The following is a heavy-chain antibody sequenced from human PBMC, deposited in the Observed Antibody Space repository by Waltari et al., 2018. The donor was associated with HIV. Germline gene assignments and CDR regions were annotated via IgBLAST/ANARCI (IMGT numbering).Heavy chain of an antibody. D-gene: IGHD1-26*01. Sequence: EVRLVESGGGLVQPGGSLILSCAASGFPFSDSAMHWVRQASGKGLEWIGLIKSKANSFATRYDASVKGRFAVSRDDSKNTAYLQMDSLKTEDTASYYCTGHVEPREDSQTEYWGQGTLVTVSS. CDR2: IKSKANSFAT. CDR3: TGHVEPREDSQTEY. CDR1: GFPFSDSA. V-gene: IGHV3-73*01. J-gene: IGHJ4*02.